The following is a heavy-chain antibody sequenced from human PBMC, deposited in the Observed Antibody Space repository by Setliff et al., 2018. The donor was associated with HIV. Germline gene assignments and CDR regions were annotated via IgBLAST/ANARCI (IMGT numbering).Heavy chain of an antibody. D-gene: IGHD3-3*01. V-gene: IGHV4-39*02. CDR2: IYHSGNT. CDR3: ARGGRGGLRFMADAFDI. Sequence: ASETLSLTCAVSGASVNSSSYYWAWIRQPPGKGLEWIASIYHSGNTYYNPSLRSRVTTSVDTSKNRLSSKVSSITAADTALYFCARGGRGGLRFMADAFDIWGQGAVVTVSS. CDR1: GASVNSSSYY. J-gene: IGHJ3*02.